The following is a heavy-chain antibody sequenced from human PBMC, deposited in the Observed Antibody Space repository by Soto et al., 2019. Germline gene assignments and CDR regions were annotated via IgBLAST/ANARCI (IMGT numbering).Heavy chain of an antibody. D-gene: IGHD6-13*01. CDR3: ARRRDSSSWSNNYYYYYGMDV. J-gene: IGHJ6*02. V-gene: IGHV4-39*01. CDR2: IYYSGSP. CDR1: GGSISSSSYY. Sequence: QLQLQESGPGLVKPSETLSLTCTVSGGSISSSSYYWGWIRQPPGKGLEWIGSIYYSGSPYYNPSLKSRVTISVDTSKNQFSLKLSSVTAADTAVYYCARRRDSSSWSNNYYYYYGMDVWGQGTTVTVSS.